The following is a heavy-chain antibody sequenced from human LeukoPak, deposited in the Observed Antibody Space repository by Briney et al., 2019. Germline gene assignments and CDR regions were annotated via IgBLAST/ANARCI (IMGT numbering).Heavy chain of an antibody. J-gene: IGHJ3*02. D-gene: IGHD3-10*01. CDR3: ARGGVLNSAFVI. CDR1: GFTVSSNY. V-gene: IGHV3-53*01. CDR2: IYSGSST. Sequence: GGSLRLSCAASGFTVSSNYMTWVRQAPGKGLEWVSVIYSGSSTYCAGSVKGRFIISRDNSKNTLYLQMNSLRAEDTAVYYCARGGVLNSAFVIWGQGTMVTVSP.